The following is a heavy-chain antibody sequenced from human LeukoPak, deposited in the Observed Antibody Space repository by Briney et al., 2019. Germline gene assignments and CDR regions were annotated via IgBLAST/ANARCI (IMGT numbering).Heavy chain of an antibody. CDR2: TYYRSKWYY. Sequence: SQTLSLTCVISGDSVSRNSVAWNWIRQSPSRGLEWLGRTYYRSKWYYDYAVSVKSRITINPDTSKNQFSLQLTSVTPEDTAVYYCASGSDLDCWGQGTLVTVSS. CDR1: GDSVSRNSVA. V-gene: IGHV6-1*01. CDR3: ASGSDLDC. J-gene: IGHJ4*02. D-gene: IGHD3-10*01.